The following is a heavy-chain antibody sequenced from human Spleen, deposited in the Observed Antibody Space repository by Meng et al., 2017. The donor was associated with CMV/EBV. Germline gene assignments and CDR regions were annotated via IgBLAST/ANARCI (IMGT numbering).Heavy chain of an antibody. D-gene: IGHD6-13*01. CDR2: IYYSGST. Sequence: QVQLQQWGAGLLKPSETLSLTCAVYGGSFSGYYWSWIRQPPGKGMEWIGNIYYSGSTYYNPSLKSRLTISVDTSKNQFSLKLNSVTAADTALYYCARETLAVAGKAFDYWGQGTLVTVSS. V-gene: IGHV4-34*01. J-gene: IGHJ4*02. CDR1: GGSFSGYY. CDR3: ARETLAVAGKAFDY.